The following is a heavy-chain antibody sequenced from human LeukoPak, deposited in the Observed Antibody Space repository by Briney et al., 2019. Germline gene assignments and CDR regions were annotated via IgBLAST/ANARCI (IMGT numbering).Heavy chain of an antibody. CDR2: IYYTGNT. Sequence: SETLSLTCIVSGASITGYYWSWIRQPPGKGLEWIGYIYYTGNTNYNPSLKSRVTISVDTSKNQFSLKLSSVTAADTDVYFCARGYSSSGYFDYWGQGTLVTVSS. J-gene: IGHJ4*02. V-gene: IGHV4-59*01. D-gene: IGHD2/OR15-2a*01. CDR1: GASITGYY. CDR3: ARGYSSSGYFDY.